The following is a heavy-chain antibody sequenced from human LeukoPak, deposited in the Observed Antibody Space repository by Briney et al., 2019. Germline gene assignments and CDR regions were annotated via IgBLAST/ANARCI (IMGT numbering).Heavy chain of an antibody. V-gene: IGHV3-23*01. D-gene: IGHD5-24*01. Sequence: GGSLRLSCAASGFTFTNYAMSWVRQAPGKGLEWVSTIRGSGGATYYANSVKGRFTISRDNSKNTLFLQMGSLGADDTAIYYCAKDSADGCNPLDYWGQGTLVTVS. J-gene: IGHJ4*02. CDR1: GFTFTNYA. CDR3: AKDSADGCNPLDY. CDR2: IRGSGGAT.